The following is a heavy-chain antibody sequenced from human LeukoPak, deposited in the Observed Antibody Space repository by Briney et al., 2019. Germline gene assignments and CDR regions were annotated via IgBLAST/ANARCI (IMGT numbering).Heavy chain of an antibody. D-gene: IGHD3-10*01. Sequence: KPSETLSLTCSVSGGSISSSTYYWSWIRQPPGKGLEWIGEINHSGSTNYNPSLKSRVTISVDTSKNQFSLKLSSVTAADTAVYYCAGAGWFDFDYWGQGTLVTVSS. CDR3: AGAGWFDFDY. J-gene: IGHJ4*02. V-gene: IGHV4-39*01. CDR2: INHSGST. CDR1: GGSISSSTYY.